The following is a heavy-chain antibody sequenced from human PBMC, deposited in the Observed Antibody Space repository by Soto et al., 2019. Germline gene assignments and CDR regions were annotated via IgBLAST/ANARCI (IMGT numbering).Heavy chain of an antibody. Sequence: SVKVSCKASGFTFTSSAVQWVRQARGQRLEWIGWIVVGSGNTNYAQKFQERVTITRDMSTSTAYMELSSLRSEDTAVYYCAAALQYYYYYYGMDVWGQGTTVTVSS. CDR3: AAALQYYYYYYGMDV. J-gene: IGHJ6*02. D-gene: IGHD4-4*01. CDR2: IVVGSGNT. CDR1: GFTFTSSA. V-gene: IGHV1-58*01.